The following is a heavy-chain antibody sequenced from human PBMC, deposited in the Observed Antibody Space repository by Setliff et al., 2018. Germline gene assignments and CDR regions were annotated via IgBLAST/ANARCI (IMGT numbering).Heavy chain of an antibody. CDR3: AKVKKPLIRGSGFDY. CDR2: VRFDGTYK. V-gene: IGHV3-30*02. Sequence: LRLSCAASGFVFGTYGMHWVRQAPGKGLDWVASVRFDGTYKVYADSVKGRFTISRDKSENTLFLQMTSLRPEDTGIYYCAKVKKPLIRGSGFDYWGRGTLVTVSS. D-gene: IGHD3-10*01. CDR1: GFVFGTYG. J-gene: IGHJ4*02.